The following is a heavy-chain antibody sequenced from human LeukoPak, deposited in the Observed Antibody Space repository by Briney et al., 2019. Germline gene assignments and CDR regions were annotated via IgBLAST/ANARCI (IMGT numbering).Heavy chain of an antibody. Sequence: ASVKDACKVSGYTLTELSMHWVRQAPGKGLEWMGGFDPEDGETIYAQKFQGRVTMTEDTSTDTAYMELSSLRSEDTAVYYCATDLLRRRLLAAAGKKILDYWGQGTLVTVSS. CDR3: ATDLLRRRLLAAAGKKILDY. J-gene: IGHJ4*02. CDR1: GYTLTELS. CDR2: FDPEDGET. V-gene: IGHV1-24*01. D-gene: IGHD6-13*01.